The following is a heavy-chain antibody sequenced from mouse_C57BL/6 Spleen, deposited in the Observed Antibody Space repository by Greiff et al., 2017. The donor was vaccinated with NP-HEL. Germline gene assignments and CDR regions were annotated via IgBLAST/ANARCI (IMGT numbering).Heavy chain of an antibody. CDR1: GFTFSDYY. D-gene: IGHD4-1*01. Sequence: EVHLVESGGGLVQPGGSLKLSCAASGFTFSDYYMYWVRQTPEKRLEWVAYISNGGGSTYYPDTVKGRFTISRDNAKNTLYLQMSRLKSEDTAMYYCARCLGGYAMDYWGQGTSVTVSS. J-gene: IGHJ4*01. CDR2: ISNGGGST. V-gene: IGHV5-12*01. CDR3: ARCLGGYAMDY.